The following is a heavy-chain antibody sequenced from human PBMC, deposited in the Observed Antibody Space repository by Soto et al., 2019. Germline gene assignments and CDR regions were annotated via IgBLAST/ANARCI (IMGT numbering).Heavy chain of an antibody. CDR1: GFTFSNYA. J-gene: IGHJ5*02. CDR2: ISGGGIST. V-gene: IGHV3-23*01. D-gene: IGHD3-10*01. CDR3: ARVAISMVRGTNNWFDP. Sequence: EVQLLESGGGLVQPGGSLTLSCAASGFTFSNYAISWVRQAPGKGLEWVSAISGGGISTYYADSVRGRFTISRDNSRNTLYLRMNRLRAEDTAVYDCARVAISMVRGTNNWFDPWGQGTLVTVSS.